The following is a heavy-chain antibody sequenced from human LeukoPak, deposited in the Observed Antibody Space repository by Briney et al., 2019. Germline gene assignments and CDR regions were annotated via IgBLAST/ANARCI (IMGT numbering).Heavy chain of an antibody. V-gene: IGHV3-9*01. CDR3: TKDITPGGADV. CDR1: GLTLHRYA. CDR2: FSLDTDRI. D-gene: IGHD3-10*01. Sequence: GGSLRLSCVASGLTLHRYAMHWVRQGPGKGLRWVAGFSLDTDRIDYADSVRGRFTVSKDDAKKTLYLQMNNLRTEDTALYYCTKDITPGGADVWGQGTTVTVSS. J-gene: IGHJ6*02.